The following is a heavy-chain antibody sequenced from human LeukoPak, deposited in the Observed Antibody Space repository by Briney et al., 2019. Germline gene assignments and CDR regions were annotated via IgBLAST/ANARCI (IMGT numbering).Heavy chain of an antibody. CDR1: GYTFTSYG. CDR2: ISAYNGNT. CDR3: AREGVTIFGVVTYYGMDV. J-gene: IGHJ6*02. V-gene: IGHV1-18*01. Sequence: ASVKVSCKASGYTFTSYGISWVRQAPGQGLEWMGWISAYNGNTNYAQKLQGRVTMTTGTSTSTAYMELRSLRSDDTAVYYCAREGVTIFGVVTYYGMDVWGQGTTVTVSS. D-gene: IGHD3-3*01.